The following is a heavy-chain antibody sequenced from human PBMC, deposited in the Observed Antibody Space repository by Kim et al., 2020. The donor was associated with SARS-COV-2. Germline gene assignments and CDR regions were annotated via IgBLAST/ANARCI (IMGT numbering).Heavy chain of an antibody. J-gene: IGHJ4*02. CDR2: K. CDR3: ARGIAAVGFDY. V-gene: IGHV3-7*01. Sequence: KNYVDSVKGRFTISRDNAKKSLYFQMTSLRAEDTAVYYCARGIAAVGFDYWGQGTQVTVSS. D-gene: IGHD6-13*01.